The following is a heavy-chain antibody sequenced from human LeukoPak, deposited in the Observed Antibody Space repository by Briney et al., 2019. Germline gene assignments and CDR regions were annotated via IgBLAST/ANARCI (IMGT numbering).Heavy chain of an antibody. CDR3: AREFIYYYGSGSYKRSNWFDP. V-gene: IGHV6-1*01. CDR1: GDSVSSNSAA. CDR2: TYYRSKWFN. D-gene: IGHD3-10*01. Sequence: SQTLSLTCDISGDSVSSNSAAWNWIRQSPSRGLEWLGRTYYRSKWFNDYALSVKVLITINADTSKNQFSLKLDSVTAADTAVYYCAREFIYYYGSGSYKRSNWFDPWGQGTLVTVSS. J-gene: IGHJ5*02.